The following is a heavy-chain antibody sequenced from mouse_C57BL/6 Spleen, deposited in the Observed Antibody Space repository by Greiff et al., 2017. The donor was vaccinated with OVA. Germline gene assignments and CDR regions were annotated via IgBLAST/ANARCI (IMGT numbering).Heavy chain of an antibody. CDR3: ARNGYYGSSSYWYFDV. D-gene: IGHD1-1*01. J-gene: IGHJ1*03. CDR1: GFSLTSYG. Sequence: QVQLQQSGPGLVQPSQSLSITCTVSGFSLTSYGVHWVRQSPGKGLEWLGVLWSGGSTDYNAAFISRLSISKDNSKSQVFFKMNSLQADDTAIYYCARNGYYGSSSYWYFDVWGTGTTVTVSS. V-gene: IGHV2-2*01. CDR2: LWSGGST.